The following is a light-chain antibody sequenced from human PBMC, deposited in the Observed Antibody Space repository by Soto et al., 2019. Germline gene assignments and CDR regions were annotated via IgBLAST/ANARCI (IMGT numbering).Light chain of an antibody. CDR3: QQLRKLIA. V-gene: IGKV3-11*01. J-gene: IGKJ5*01. CDR1: QSVSSS. CDR2: DAS. Sequence: IELNPSSSTVSSSQGDRATXSCRASQSVSSSLAWYQQKPVHPPRLLLYDASNIPTGIPHSFRCRGSGTDFTLTISRRKHEGFTVYYLQQLRKLIAFGQVTTLEIK.